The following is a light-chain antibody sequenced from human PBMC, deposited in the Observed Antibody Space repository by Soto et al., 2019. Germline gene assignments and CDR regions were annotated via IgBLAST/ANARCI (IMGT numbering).Light chain of an antibody. CDR3: SSYTTSSTVL. J-gene: IGLJ2*01. Sequence: QPVLTQPASVSGSPGQSITISCTGTSSDVGGYNYVSWYQQRPGKGPKLMIFEVTNRPSGVSDRFSGSKSGNTASLTISGLQAEDEADYYCSSYTTSSTVLFGGGTKLTVL. CDR1: SSDVGGYNY. V-gene: IGLV2-14*01. CDR2: EVT.